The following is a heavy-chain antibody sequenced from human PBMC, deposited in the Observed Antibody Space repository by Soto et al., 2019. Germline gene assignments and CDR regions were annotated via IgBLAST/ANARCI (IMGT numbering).Heavy chain of an antibody. CDR2: ISGSGGST. J-gene: IGHJ4*02. D-gene: IGHD1-26*01. CDR3: AKFRSAGDFDY. V-gene: IGHV3-23*01. Sequence: XSLRLCCAASGFTFSRYAVXWVPQAPGKGLEWVSAISGSGGSTYYADSVKGRFTISRDNSKNTLYLQMKSLRAEDTAVYYCAKFRSAGDFDYWGQGTLVTVSS. CDR1: GFTFSRYA.